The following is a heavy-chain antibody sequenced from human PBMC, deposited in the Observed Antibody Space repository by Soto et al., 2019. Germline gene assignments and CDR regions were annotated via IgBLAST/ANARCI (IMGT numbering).Heavy chain of an antibody. CDR3: ARELKGLYYFDF. V-gene: IGHV1-3*01. Sequence: ASVKVSCKTSGYTFTSYAIHWVRQAPGQRLEWMGWINADNGDTKYSQKFSGRVTITRDTSANTAFMELSSLRSEDTAMYYCARELKGLYYFDFWGQRTLVAVSS. CDR1: GYTFTSYA. CDR2: INADNGDT. D-gene: IGHD2-8*01. J-gene: IGHJ4*02.